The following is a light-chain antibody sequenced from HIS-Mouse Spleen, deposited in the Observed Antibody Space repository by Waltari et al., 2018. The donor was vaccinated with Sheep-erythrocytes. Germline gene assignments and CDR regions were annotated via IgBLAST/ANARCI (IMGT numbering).Light chain of an antibody. V-gene: IGKV1-33*01. CDR2: DAS. J-gene: IGKJ4*01. CDR1: QAISNY. CDR3: HQYDNLLT. Sequence: DIQTTQSPSPLSASVGDRGTITCPASQAISNYLNWYQKKPGKAPKLLIYDASNLEAGVPSRFSGSGAETDFSFTISSLQTEDIATYYCHQYDNLLTFGGGTKVEIK.